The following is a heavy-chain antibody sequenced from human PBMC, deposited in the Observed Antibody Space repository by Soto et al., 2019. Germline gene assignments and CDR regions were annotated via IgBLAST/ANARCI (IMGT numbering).Heavy chain of an antibody. J-gene: IGHJ4*02. CDR1: GGSISSYY. Sequence: SETLSLTCTVSGGSISSYYWSWIRQPPGKGLEWIGYIYYSGSTNYNPSLKSRVTISVDTSKNQFSLKLSSVTAADTAVYYCAIHPLGYCSGGSCSDYWGQGTLVTVSS. V-gene: IGHV4-59*01. CDR2: IYYSGST. CDR3: AIHPLGYCSGGSCSDY. D-gene: IGHD2-15*01.